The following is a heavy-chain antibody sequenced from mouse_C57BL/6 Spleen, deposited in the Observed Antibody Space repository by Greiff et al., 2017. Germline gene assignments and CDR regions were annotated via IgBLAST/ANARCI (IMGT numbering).Heavy chain of an antibody. D-gene: IGHD2-3*01. V-gene: IGHV1-26*01. CDR1: GYTFTDYY. J-gene: IGHJ2*01. CDR3: ASSIYDGYWADY. CDR2: INPNNGGT. Sequence: EVQLQQSGPELVKPGASVKISCKASGYTFTDYYMNWVKQSHGKSLEWIGDINPNNGGTSYNQKFKGKATLTVDKSSSTAYMELRSLTSEDSAVYYCASSIYDGYWADYWGQGTTLTVSS.